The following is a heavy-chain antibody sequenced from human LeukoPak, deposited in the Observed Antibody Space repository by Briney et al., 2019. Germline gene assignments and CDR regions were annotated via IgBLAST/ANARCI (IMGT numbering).Heavy chain of an antibody. D-gene: IGHD2-15*01. CDR1: GGSFSGYY. CDR2: INHSGST. J-gene: IGHJ4*02. V-gene: IGHV4-34*01. CDR3: AAGHCSGGSCYSGY. Sequence: SETLSLTCAVHGGSFSGYYWSWIRQPPGKGLEWIGEINHSGSTNYNPSLKSRVTISVDTSKNQFSLKLSSVTAADTAVYYCAAGHCSGGSCYSGYWGQGTLVTVSS.